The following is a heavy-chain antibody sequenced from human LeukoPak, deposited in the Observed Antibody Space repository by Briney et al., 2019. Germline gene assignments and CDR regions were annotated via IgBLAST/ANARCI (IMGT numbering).Heavy chain of an antibody. CDR3: ARDPLYYYDSSGYQGWYFDP. CDR2: IYYSGST. D-gene: IGHD3-22*01. J-gene: IGHJ2*01. V-gene: IGHV4-59*01. CDR1: GGSISSYY. Sequence: SETLSLTCTVSGGSISSYYWSWIRQPPGKGLEWIGYIYYSGSTNYNPSLKSRVTISVDTSKNQFSLKLSSVTAADTAVYYCARDPLYYYDSSGYQGWYFDPWGRGTLVTVSS.